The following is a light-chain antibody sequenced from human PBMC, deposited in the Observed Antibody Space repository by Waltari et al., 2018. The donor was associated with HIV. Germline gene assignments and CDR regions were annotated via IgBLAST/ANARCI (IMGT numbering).Light chain of an antibody. J-gene: IGLJ3*02. V-gene: IGLV2-23*02. CDR2: EVS. CDR3: CSYAGSNTWV. Sequence: QSALTQPAPVSGSPGQSITIPCTGTSSDVRSYKLVSWYQQHPGKAPKLMIYEVSKRPSGVSNRFSGSKSGNTASLTISGLQAEDEADYYCCSYAGSNTWVFGGGTKLTVL. CDR1: SSDVRSYKL.